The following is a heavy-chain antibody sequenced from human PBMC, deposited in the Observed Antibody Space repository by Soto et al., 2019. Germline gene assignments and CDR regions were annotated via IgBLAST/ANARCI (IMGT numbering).Heavy chain of an antibody. D-gene: IGHD3-22*01. V-gene: IGHV3-15*01. CDR2: IKSKTGGGTT. CDR3: TIPRGPMIRP. CDR1: GFTFSNAW. Sequence: GGSLRLSCAASGFTFSNAWMTWVRQAPGKGLEWVGRIKSKTGGGTTDYAAPVKGRFTISRDDSKNTMYLQMNSLKTEDTAVYYCTIPRGPMIRPWGQGTLVTVS. J-gene: IGHJ5*02.